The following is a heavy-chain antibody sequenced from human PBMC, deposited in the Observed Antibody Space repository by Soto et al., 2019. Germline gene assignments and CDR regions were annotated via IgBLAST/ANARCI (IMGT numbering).Heavy chain of an antibody. Sequence: PGGSLRLSCAASGFTFDDYTLHWVRQAPGKGLEWVSLISWDGGSTYYADSVKGRFTISRDNSKNSLYLQMNSLRTEDTALYYCAKAGDSDFYYLGQGTLVNVSS. J-gene: IGHJ4*02. CDR1: GFTFDDYT. D-gene: IGHD4-17*01. V-gene: IGHV3-43*01. CDR3: AKAGDSDFYY. CDR2: ISWDGGST.